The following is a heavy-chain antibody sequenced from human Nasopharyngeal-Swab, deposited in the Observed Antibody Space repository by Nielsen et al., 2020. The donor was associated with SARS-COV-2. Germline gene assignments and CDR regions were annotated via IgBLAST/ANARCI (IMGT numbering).Heavy chain of an antibody. D-gene: IGHD1-26*01. Sequence: VSCKGSGYSFSSYWIGWVRQLPGKGLEWMGIMYPRDSDTRYSPSFQGQVTISADKSISTAYLQWSSLKASDTAMYYCATAYNGNYSWDYWGQGTLVTVSS. J-gene: IGHJ4*02. V-gene: IGHV5-51*01. CDR1: GYSFSSYW. CDR2: MYPRDSDT. CDR3: ATAYNGNYSWDY.